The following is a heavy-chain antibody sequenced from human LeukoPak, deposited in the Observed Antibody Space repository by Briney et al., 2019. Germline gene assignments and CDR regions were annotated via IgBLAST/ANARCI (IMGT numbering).Heavy chain of an antibody. D-gene: IGHD2-8*02. CDR1: VGSFSGYY. CDR3: AREVCTGGHCSDAFDI. V-gene: IGHV4-34*01. CDR2: INHSGST. Sequence: SETLSLTCAVYVGSFSGYYWSWIRQPPGKGLEWIGEINHSGSTNYNPSLKSRVTISVDTSKNQFSLKLSPVTAAGTAVYFCAREVCTGGHCSDAFDIWGQGTMVTVSS. J-gene: IGHJ3*02.